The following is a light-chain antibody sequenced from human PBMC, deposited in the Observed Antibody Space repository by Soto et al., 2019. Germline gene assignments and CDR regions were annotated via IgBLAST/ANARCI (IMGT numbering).Light chain of an antibody. CDR3: AAWDDSLSGRVV. CDR2: KND. Sequence: QSVLTQPPSASETPGQRVTISCSGSSSNIGSNFVYWYKQVTGTAPTLLIFKNDQRPSGVPDRFSGTKSGTSASLPISGLRPEDEAHYYCAAWDDSLSGRVVFGGGTKLTVL. CDR1: SSNIGSNF. J-gene: IGLJ2*01. V-gene: IGLV1-47*01.